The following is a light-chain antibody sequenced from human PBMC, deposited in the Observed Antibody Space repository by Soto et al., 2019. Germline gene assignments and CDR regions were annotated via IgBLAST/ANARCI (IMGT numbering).Light chain of an antibody. J-gene: IGKJ1*01. CDR2: GAS. CDR1: QTVSRN. V-gene: IGKV3-20*01. Sequence: EVVMTQSPATLSVSPGERATLSCRASQTVSRNLAWYQQRPGQPPKLLIFGASSRATGIPDRFSGSGSGTDFTLTISRLEPEDFAVYYCQQYGSSLWTFGQGTKVDI. CDR3: QQYGSSLWT.